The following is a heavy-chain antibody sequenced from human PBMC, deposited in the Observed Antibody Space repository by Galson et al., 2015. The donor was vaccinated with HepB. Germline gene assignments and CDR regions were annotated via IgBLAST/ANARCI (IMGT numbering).Heavy chain of an antibody. CDR2: IYYSGST. D-gene: IGHD3-10*01. CDR3: AREYYYGSGSYHNWFDP. V-gene: IGHV4-59*01. Sequence: ETLSLTCTVSGGSISSYYWSWIRQPPGKGLEWIGYIYYSGSTNYNPSLKSRVTISVDTSKNQFSLKLSSVTAADTAVYYCAREYYYGSGSYHNWFDPWGQGTLVTVSS. CDR1: GGSISSYY. J-gene: IGHJ5*02.